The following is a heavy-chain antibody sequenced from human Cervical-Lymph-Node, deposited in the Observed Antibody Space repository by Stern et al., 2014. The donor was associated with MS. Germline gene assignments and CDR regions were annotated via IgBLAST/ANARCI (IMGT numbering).Heavy chain of an antibody. J-gene: IGHJ4*02. CDR1: GYTFTNYP. Sequence: QMQLVQSGSELKKPGASVKVSCKASGYTFTNYPMNWVRQAPGQGLEWMGWINTNTGNSTYAQDFTGRFVFSLDTSVSTAYLQISSLKAEDTAVYYCARDFVDTAMVTRSDYFDCWGQGTLVTVSS. V-gene: IGHV7-4-1*02. CDR3: ARDFVDTAMVTRSDYFDC. CDR2: INTNTGNS. D-gene: IGHD5-18*01.